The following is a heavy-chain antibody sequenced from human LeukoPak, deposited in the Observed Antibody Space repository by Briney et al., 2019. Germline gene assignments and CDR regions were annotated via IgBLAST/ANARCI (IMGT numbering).Heavy chain of an antibody. Sequence: SETLSLTCSVYVRSFSGYYWTWIRQTPGKGLEWIGEINHSEITDYNPSLRSRVTISVDTSKNQFSLKLSSVTAADTAIYYCARAVIVVAAATQRNWFDPWGQGTLVTVSS. D-gene: IGHD2-15*01. V-gene: IGHV4-34*01. CDR1: VRSFSGYY. J-gene: IGHJ5*02. CDR2: INHSEIT. CDR3: ARAVIVVAAATQRNWFDP.